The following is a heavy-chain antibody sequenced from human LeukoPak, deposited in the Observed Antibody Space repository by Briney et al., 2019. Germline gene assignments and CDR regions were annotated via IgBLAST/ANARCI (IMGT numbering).Heavy chain of an antibody. Sequence: ASVKVSCEASGYIFTDYAINWVRQAPGQGLEWMGWITGDTGDPTYARGFTGRFVFSLDTSVTTAYLQINNLKADDTAVYYCARDGARLDVRGQGTMVSVSS. D-gene: IGHD4/OR15-4a*01. CDR1: GYIFTDYA. J-gene: IGHJ3*01. V-gene: IGHV7-4-1*02. CDR3: ARDGARLDV. CDR2: ITGDTGDP.